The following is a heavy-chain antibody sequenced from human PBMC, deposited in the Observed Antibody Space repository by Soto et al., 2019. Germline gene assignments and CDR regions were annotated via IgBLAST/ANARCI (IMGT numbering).Heavy chain of an antibody. CDR1: GFTFSSYS. D-gene: IGHD3-16*01. CDR3: AREAGGSGFDY. Sequence: GGSLRLSCAASGFTFSSYSMNWVRQAPGKGLEWVSYISSSSSTRYYADSVKGRFTISRDNAKNPLYLQMNSLRAEDTAVYYCAREAGGSGFDYWGQGTLVTVSS. J-gene: IGHJ4*02. V-gene: IGHV3-48*04. CDR2: ISSSSSTR.